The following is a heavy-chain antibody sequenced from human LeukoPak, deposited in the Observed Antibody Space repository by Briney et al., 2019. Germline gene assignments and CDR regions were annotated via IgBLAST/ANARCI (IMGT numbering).Heavy chain of an antibody. CDR2: INPNSGGT. D-gene: IGHD3-16*02. CDR1: GYTFTGYY. V-gene: IGHV1-2*02. J-gene: IGHJ5*02. CDR3: ARDRYDYVWGSYRLRASGNWFDP. Sequence: ASVKVSCKASGYTFTGYYMHWVRQAPGQGLEWMGWINPNSGGTNYAQKFQGRVTMTRDTSISTAYMELSRLRSDDTAVYYCARDRYDYVWGSYRLRASGNWFDPWGQGTLVTVSS.